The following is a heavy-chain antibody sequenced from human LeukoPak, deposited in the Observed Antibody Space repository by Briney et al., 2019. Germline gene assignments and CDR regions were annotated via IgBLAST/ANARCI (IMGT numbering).Heavy chain of an antibody. CDR3: ARNLAAPALTFDY. D-gene: IGHD2-15*01. V-gene: IGHV4-59*01. J-gene: IGHJ4*02. CDR1: GGSISSYY. Sequence: SETLSLTCTVSGGSISSYYWSWIRQPPGKGLEWIGYIYYSGSTNYNPPLKSRVTISVDTSKNQFSLKLSSVTAADTAVYYCARNLAAPALTFDYWGQGTLVTVSS. CDR2: IYYSGST.